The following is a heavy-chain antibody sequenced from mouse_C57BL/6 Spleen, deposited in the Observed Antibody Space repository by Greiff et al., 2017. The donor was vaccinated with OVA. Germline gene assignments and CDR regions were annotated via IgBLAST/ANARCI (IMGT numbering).Heavy chain of an antibody. CDR3: ARSGSSYRAMDY. J-gene: IGHJ4*01. Sequence: QVQLQQSGAELVRPGASVKLSCKASGYTFTDYYINWVKQRPGQGLEWIARIYPGSGNTYYNEKFKGKATLTAEKSSSTAYMQLSSLTSEDSAVYFCARSGSSYRAMDYWGQGTSVTVSS. CDR2: IYPGSGNT. CDR1: GYTFTDYY. V-gene: IGHV1-76*01. D-gene: IGHD1-1*01.